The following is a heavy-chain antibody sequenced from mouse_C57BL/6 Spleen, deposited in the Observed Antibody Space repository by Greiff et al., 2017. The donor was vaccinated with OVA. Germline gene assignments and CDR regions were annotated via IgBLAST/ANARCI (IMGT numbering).Heavy chain of an antibody. Sequence: EVQLQQSGTVLARPGASVKMSCKTSGYTFTSYWMHWVKQRPGQGLEWIGAIYPGNSDTSYNQKFKGKAKLTAVTSASTAYMELSSLTNEDSAVYYCTREDYDGSSLYAMDYWGQGTSVTVSS. CDR1: GYTFTSYW. CDR3: TREDYDGSSLYAMDY. J-gene: IGHJ4*01. D-gene: IGHD1-1*01. CDR2: IYPGNSDT. V-gene: IGHV1-5*01.